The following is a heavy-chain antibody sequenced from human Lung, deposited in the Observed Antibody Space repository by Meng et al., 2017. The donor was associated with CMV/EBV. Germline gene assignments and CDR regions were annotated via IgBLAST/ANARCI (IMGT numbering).Heavy chain of an antibody. D-gene: IGHD3-3*01. J-gene: IGHJ6*02. CDR3: ASGKTYYDFWSGYLTENGMDV. CDR1: GYTFTSYD. V-gene: IGHV1-8*03. Sequence: SVXVSXXASGYTFTSYDINWVRQATGQGLEWMGWMNPNSGNTGYAQKFQGRVTITRNTSISTAYMELSSLRSEDTAVYYCASGKTYYDFWSGYLTENGMDVWGQGXTVTVSS. CDR2: MNPNSGNT.